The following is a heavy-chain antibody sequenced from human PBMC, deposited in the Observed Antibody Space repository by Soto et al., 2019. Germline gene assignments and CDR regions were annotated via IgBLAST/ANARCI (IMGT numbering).Heavy chain of an antibody. CDR1: GGTFSSYA. CDR2: IIPIFGTA. Sequence: QVQLVQSGAEVKKPGSSVKVSCKASGGTFSSYAISWVRQAPGQGLEWMGGIIPIFGTANYAQKFQGRVTITADESTSTAYMELSSLRSEDTAVYYCARSCLRGYSYGHRGAWFDPWGQGTLVTVSS. D-gene: IGHD5-18*01. CDR3: ARSCLRGYSYGHRGAWFDP. V-gene: IGHV1-69*01. J-gene: IGHJ5*02.